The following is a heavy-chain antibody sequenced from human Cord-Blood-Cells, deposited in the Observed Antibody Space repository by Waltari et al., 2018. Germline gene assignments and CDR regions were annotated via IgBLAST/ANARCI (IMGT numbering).Heavy chain of an antibody. CDR3: ATAIKYCSGGSCYSCWFDP. V-gene: IGHV1-24*01. CDR2: FDAEDGET. Sequence: QVQLVQSGAEVKKPGASVKVSCKVSGYTLTELSMHWVRQAPGKGLEGMGGFDAEDGETSYAQQFQGRVTMTEDTATDTAYMELSSLRSEDPAVYYCATAIKYCSGGSCYSCWFDPWGQGTLVTVSS. J-gene: IGHJ5*02. CDR1: GYTLTELS. D-gene: IGHD2-15*01.